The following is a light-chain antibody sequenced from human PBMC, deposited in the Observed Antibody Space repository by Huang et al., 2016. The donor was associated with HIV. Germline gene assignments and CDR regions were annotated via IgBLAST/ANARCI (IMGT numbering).Light chain of an antibody. CDR1: QGISNS. V-gene: IGKV1-NL1*01. Sequence: DIQMTQSPSSLSAFVGDTVTITCRATQGISNSVAWYQQKPGKAPKLLLYSTSRLESGVPSRFRGGGSWTDYTLSINSLQPDYFATYYCQQYYTSPTFGQGSKVEIK. CDR3: QQYYTSPT. CDR2: STS. J-gene: IGKJ1*01.